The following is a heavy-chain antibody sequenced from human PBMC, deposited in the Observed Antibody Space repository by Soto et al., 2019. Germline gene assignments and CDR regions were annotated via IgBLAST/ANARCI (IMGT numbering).Heavy chain of an antibody. CDR2: IRSKAYGGTT. Sequence: GGSLRLSFTASGVTFGDYAMSWFRQAPGKGLEWVGFIRSKAYGGTTEYAASVKGGFTISRDDSKSIAYLQMNSLKTEDTAVYYCTRGCSSTSCPPPPWFDPWGQGTLVTVSS. CDR1: GVTFGDYA. CDR3: TRGCSSTSCPPPPWFDP. J-gene: IGHJ5*02. D-gene: IGHD2-2*01. V-gene: IGHV3-49*03.